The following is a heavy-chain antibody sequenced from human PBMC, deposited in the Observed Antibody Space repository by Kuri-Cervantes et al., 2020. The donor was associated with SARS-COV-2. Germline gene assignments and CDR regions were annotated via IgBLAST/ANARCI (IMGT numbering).Heavy chain of an antibody. CDR2: IYYSGST. V-gene: IGHV4-59*01. D-gene: IGHD6-6*01. CDR3: ARDSPEYSSSSSVPFDY. CDR1: GGSISSYY. Sequence: ESLKISCTVSGGSISSYYWSWIRQPPGKGLEWIGYIYYSGSTNYNPSLKSRVTISVDTSKNQFSLKLSSVTAADTAVYYCARDSPEYSSSSSVPFDYWGQGTLVTGSS. J-gene: IGHJ4*02.